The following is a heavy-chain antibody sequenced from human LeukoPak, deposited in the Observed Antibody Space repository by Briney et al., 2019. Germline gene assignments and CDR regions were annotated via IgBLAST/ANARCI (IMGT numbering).Heavy chain of an antibody. J-gene: IGHJ4*02. CDR2: VTNDENYK. Sequence: GGSLRLSCAASGFTFSSHDMHWVRQAPGKGLEWVAMVTNDENYKNYADSVKGRFTVSGDNSHSTLFLQMSSLRVEDTAIYYCTNRRYLDYWGQGTLVTVSS. CDR3: TNRRYLDY. V-gene: IGHV3-30*18. CDR1: GFTFSSHD. D-gene: IGHD3-9*01.